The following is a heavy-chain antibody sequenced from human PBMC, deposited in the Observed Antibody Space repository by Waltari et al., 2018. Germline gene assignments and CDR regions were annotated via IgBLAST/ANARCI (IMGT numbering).Heavy chain of an antibody. V-gene: IGHV4-38-2*01. CDR2: IYHSGST. CDR1: GYSISSGYY. CDR3: ARPTTGDDAFDI. Sequence: QVQLQESGPGLVKPSETLSLTCAVSGYSISSGYYWGWIRQPPGKGLEWIGSIYHSGSTYYNPSLKSRVTISVDTSKNQFSLKLSSVTAADTAVYYCARPTTGDDAFDIWGQGTMVTVSS. D-gene: IGHD7-27*01. J-gene: IGHJ3*02.